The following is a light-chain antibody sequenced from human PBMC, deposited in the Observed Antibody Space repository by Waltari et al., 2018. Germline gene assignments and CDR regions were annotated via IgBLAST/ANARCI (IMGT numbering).Light chain of an antibody. CDR2: GAS. CDR1: QSVSSSY. CDR3: QQYGSSPPGT. V-gene: IGKV3-20*01. J-gene: IGKJ1*01. Sequence: EIVLTQSPGTLSLSPGESATLSCRASQSVSSSYLAWYQQKPGQAPRLLIYGASSRATGTPDRFSGSGSGTDFTLTISRLEPEDFAVYYCQQYGSSPPGTFGQGTKVEIK.